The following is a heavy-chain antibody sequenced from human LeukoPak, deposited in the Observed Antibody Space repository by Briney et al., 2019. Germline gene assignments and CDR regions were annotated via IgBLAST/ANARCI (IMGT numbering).Heavy chain of an antibody. D-gene: IGHD1-26*01. J-gene: IGHJ3*02. Sequence: GGSLRLSCAASGFTFSSYSMNWVRQAPGKGLEWVSSISSSSSYIYYADSVKGRFTISRDNAKNSLYLQMNSLRAEDTAVYYCARVRGGSGRSYAADAFDIWGQGTMVTVSS. CDR3: ARVRGGSGRSYAADAFDI. CDR2: ISSSSSYI. CDR1: GFTFSSYS. V-gene: IGHV3-21*01.